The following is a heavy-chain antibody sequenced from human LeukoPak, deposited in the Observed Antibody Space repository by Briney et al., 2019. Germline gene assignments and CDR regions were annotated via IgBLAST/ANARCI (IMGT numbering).Heavy chain of an antibody. CDR1: GFTFSSSA. V-gene: IGHV3-23*01. Sequence: GGSLRLSCAASGFTFSSSAMSWVRQAPGKGLEWVSAISNNGGYTYYADSVQGRFTISRDNSKSTLCLQMNSLRAEDTAVYYCAKSTMVRGVILAKTYYFDYWGQGTLVTASS. J-gene: IGHJ4*02. CDR2: ISNNGGYT. CDR3: AKSTMVRGVILAKTYYFDY. D-gene: IGHD3-10*01.